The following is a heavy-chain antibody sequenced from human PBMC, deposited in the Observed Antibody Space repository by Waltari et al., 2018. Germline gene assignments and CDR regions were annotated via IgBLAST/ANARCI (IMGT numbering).Heavy chain of an antibody. CDR2: VHGSGRT. D-gene: IGHD2-15*01. Sequence: QLQLQESSPGLVKPSGTLSLSCAVSCDSVTSSYWWSWVRQPPGKGLEWIGQVHGSGRTNYNPSFASRVTVSLDTSINQVSLKVTSATAADTAVYYCARDRGRGLYLDSWGPGTLVTVSP. V-gene: IGHV4-4*02. J-gene: IGHJ4*02. CDR3: ARDRGRGLYLDS. CDR1: CDSVTSSYW.